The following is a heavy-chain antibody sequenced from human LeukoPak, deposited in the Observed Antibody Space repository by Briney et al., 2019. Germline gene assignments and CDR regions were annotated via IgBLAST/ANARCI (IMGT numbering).Heavy chain of an antibody. J-gene: IGHJ5*02. Sequence: SETLSLTCAVYGGFFSGYYWSWIRQPPGKGLEWIGEINHSGSTNYNPSLKSRVTISVDTSKNQFSLKLSSVTAADTAVYYCARGQQSGFDPWGQGTLVTVSS. V-gene: IGHV4-34*01. CDR1: GGFFSGYY. CDR2: INHSGST. D-gene: IGHD6-13*01. CDR3: ARGQQSGFDP.